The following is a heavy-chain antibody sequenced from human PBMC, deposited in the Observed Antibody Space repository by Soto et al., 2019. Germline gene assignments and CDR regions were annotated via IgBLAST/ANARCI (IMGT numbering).Heavy chain of an antibody. J-gene: IGHJ6*02. CDR3: ARIAAAGTGGLFDYYYYGMDV. CDR2: INSDGSST. V-gene: IGHV3-74*01. D-gene: IGHD6-13*01. CDR1: GFTFSSYW. Sequence: PGGSLRLSCAASGFTFSSYWMHWVRQAPGKGLVWVSRINSDGSSTSYADSVKGRFTISRDNAKNTLYLQMNSLRAEDTAVYYCARIAAAGTGGLFDYYYYGMDVWGQGTTVTVSS.